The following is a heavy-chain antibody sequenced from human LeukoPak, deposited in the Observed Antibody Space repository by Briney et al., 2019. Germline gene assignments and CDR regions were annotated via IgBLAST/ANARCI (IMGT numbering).Heavy chain of an antibody. V-gene: IGHV1-18*01. D-gene: IGHD3-10*01. J-gene: IGHJ3*02. CDR1: GYTFNNYG. CDR2: ISTYNGNT. CDR3: ARGPFGTDAFDI. Sequence: ASVKVSCEASGYTFNNYGISWVRQAPGQGLEWMGWISTYNGNTYHAQKLQGRVTMTTDTSTTTAYMELRSLRSDDTAVYYCARGPFGTDAFDIWGQGTMVTVSS.